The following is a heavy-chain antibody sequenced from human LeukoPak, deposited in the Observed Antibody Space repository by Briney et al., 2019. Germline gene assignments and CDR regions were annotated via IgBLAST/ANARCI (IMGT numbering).Heavy chain of an antibody. V-gene: IGHV4-61*01. CDR3: ARAAERDYGDPDAFDI. J-gene: IGHJ3*02. Sequence: SETLSLTCTVSGGSVSSGSYYWSWIRQPPGKGLEWIGYIYYSGSTNYNPSLKSRVTISVDTSKNQFSLKLNSVTAADTAVYYCARAAERDYGDPDAFDIWGQGTMVTVSS. D-gene: IGHD4-17*01. CDR1: GGSVSSGSYY. CDR2: IYYSGST.